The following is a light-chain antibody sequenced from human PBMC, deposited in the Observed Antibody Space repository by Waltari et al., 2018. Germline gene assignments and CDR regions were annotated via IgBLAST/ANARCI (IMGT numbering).Light chain of an antibody. CDR2: GAS. J-gene: IGKJ2*01. Sequence: EIEMTQSPASLSVSPGETAILTSRASQNIGTSLSWFQLRPGRAPRHLIYGASTRATGIPARFSASGSGTEFSLTISSLQSDDFAVYYCLQYNNWPYTFGQGTRLEIK. CDR1: QNIGTS. CDR3: LQYNNWPYT. V-gene: IGKV3-15*01.